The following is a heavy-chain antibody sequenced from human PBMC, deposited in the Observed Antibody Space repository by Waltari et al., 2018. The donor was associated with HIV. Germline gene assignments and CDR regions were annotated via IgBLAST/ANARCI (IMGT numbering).Heavy chain of an antibody. D-gene: IGHD1-26*01. J-gene: IGHJ6*02. Sequence: EVQLMESGGGLVQSGGSLRLSCAASGFTFTNYWMGWVRQTPGRGQGWVAYIKDDGSEKYYMGSVKGRFTISRDNAKNSMFLQMNILRAEDTAVYYCARIGTFPHNYAIDFWGQGTTVTVSS. CDR2: IKDDGSEK. CDR1: GFTFTNYW. V-gene: IGHV3-7*01. CDR3: ARIGTFPHNYAIDF.